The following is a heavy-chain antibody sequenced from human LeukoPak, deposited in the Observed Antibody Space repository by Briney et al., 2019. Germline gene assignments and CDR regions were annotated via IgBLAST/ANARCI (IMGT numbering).Heavy chain of an antibody. D-gene: IGHD4-17*01. CDR3: TKDPNGDYIGAFDP. Sequence: PGGSLRLSCAAPGLTFSNYAMTWVRQAPGKGLEWVSSIRGGGGGAVYTDSVKGRFTTSRDNSKNMLYLQMNSLRAEDTALYYCTKDPNGDYIGAFDPWGQGTLVTVSS. CDR1: GLTFSNYA. V-gene: IGHV3-23*01. CDR2: IRGGGGGA. J-gene: IGHJ5*02.